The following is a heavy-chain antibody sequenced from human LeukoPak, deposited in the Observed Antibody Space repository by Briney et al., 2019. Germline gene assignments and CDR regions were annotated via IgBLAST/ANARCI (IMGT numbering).Heavy chain of an antibody. CDR2: ISSSSYI. V-gene: IGHV3-69-1*01. D-gene: IGHD1-26*01. Sequence: GGSLRLSCVVSGVIFHDFSMHWGREGPGKGVEWVSSISSSSYIYYADSVKGRFTISRDNAKNSLYLQMNSLRAEDTAVYYCARVLQQGIVGARKPWGQGTLVTVSS. CDR1: GVIFHDFS. CDR3: ARVLQQGIVGARKP. J-gene: IGHJ5*02.